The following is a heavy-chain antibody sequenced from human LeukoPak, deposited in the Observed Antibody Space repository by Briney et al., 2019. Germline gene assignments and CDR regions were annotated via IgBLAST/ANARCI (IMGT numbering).Heavy chain of an antibody. Sequence: SETLSLTCTVSGGSISSYYWSWIRQPPGKGLEWIGYIYYSGSTNYNPSLKSRVTISVDTSKNQFSLKLSSVTAADTAVYYCARVREMATKIALRYFDYWGQGTLVTVSS. V-gene: IGHV4-59*01. D-gene: IGHD5-24*01. J-gene: IGHJ4*02. CDR2: IYYSGST. CDR3: ARVREMATKIALRYFDY. CDR1: GGSISSYY.